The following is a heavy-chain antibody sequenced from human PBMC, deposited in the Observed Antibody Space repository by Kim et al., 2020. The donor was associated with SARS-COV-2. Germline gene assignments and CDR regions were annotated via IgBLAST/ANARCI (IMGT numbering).Heavy chain of an antibody. CDR2: IYYSGST. V-gene: IGHV4-59*13. CDR1: GGSISSYY. Sequence: SETLSLTCTVSGGSISSYYWSWIRQPPGKGLEWIGYIYYSGSTNYNPSLKSRVTISVDTSKNQFSLKLSSVTAADTAVYYCAREGKLGLDYWGQGTLVTVSS. J-gene: IGHJ4*02. CDR3: AREGKLGLDY. D-gene: IGHD7-27*01.